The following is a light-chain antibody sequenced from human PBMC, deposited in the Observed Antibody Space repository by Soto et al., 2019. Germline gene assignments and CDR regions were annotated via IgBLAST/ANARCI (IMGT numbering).Light chain of an antibody. CDR2: GAS. J-gene: IGKJ2*01. V-gene: IGKV1-33*01. CDR1: QDISNC. CDR3: QQYDHLPGPST. Sequence: DIQMTQSPSSLSASVGDRVTITCQASQDISNCLDWYQQKPGKAPKLLVYGASNLETGVPSRFSGSGSGTDFTITISSLQPEDIASYYCQQYDHLPGPSTFGQGTKLEIK.